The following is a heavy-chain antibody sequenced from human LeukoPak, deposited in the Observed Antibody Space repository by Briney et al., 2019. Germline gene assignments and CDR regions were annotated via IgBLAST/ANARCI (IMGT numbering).Heavy chain of an antibody. CDR2: ISSSSSYI. V-gene: IGHV3-21*01. CDR3: ARVVPPYGSGSRYYYMDV. Sequence: GGSLRLSCAASGFTFSSYSMNWVRQASGKELEWVSSISSSSSYIYYADSVKGRFTISRDNAKNSLYLQMNSLRAEDTAVYYCARVVPPYGSGSRYYYMDVWGKGTTVTVSS. D-gene: IGHD3-10*01. J-gene: IGHJ6*03. CDR1: GFTFSSYS.